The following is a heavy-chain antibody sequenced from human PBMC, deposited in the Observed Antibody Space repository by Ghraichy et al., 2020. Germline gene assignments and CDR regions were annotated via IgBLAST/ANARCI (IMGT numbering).Heavy chain of an antibody. Sequence: GGSLRLSCAGSGFTFSSCAMSWVRQAPRKGLEWVSAIVGSGGSTFYADSVKGRFTISRDNSKNTLYLQMNSLGAEDTAIYFCAKGTSTGYSSTWFADYWGQGTLVTVSS. CDR1: GFTFSSCA. J-gene: IGHJ4*02. D-gene: IGHD6-13*01. CDR2: IVGSGGST. V-gene: IGHV3-23*01. CDR3: AKGTSTGYSSTWFADY.